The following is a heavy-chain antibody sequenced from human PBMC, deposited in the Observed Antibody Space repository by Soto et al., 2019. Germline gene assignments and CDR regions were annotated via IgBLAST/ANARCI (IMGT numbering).Heavy chain of an antibody. J-gene: IGHJ6*02. Sequence: QVQLVQSGAEVKKPGASVKVSCKASGYTFTSYDINWVRQATGQGLEWMGWMNPNSGNTGYAQKFQGRVTMTRNTSISTAYMELSSLRSEDTAVYYCARVWAAAGYYYYYYGMDVWGLGTTVTVSS. V-gene: IGHV1-8*01. D-gene: IGHD6-13*01. CDR3: ARVWAAAGYYYYYYGMDV. CDR2: MNPNSGNT. CDR1: GYTFTSYD.